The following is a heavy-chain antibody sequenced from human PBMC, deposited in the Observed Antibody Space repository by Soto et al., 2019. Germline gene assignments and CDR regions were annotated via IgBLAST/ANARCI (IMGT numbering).Heavy chain of an antibody. V-gene: IGHV4-34*01. Sequence: QVQLQQWGAGLLKPSETLSLTCAVYGGSFSGYYWSWIRQPPGKGLEWIGEINHSGSTNYNPSLQSLVTISVDTSKNQFSLKLSSVTAADTAVYYCARKVGGLDYWGQGTLVTVSS. J-gene: IGHJ4*02. CDR3: ARKVGGLDY. CDR2: INHSGST. D-gene: IGHD2-15*01. CDR1: GGSFSGYY.